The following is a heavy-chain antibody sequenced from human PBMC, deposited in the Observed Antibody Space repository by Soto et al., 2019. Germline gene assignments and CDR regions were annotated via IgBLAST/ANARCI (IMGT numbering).Heavy chain of an antibody. J-gene: IGHJ4*02. CDR3: ARHHNSATYFGY. CDR1: GDSISSSTYF. D-gene: IGHD3-10*01. CDR2: IYNTGSA. V-gene: IGHV4-39*01. Sequence: SETLSLNCTVSGDSISSSTYFWGWIRQTPGKGLEWIGSIYNTGSAYHNPSLKSRVTISVDTSKNQFSLTVNSVTAADTAVYYCARHHNSATYFGYWGQGALVTVSS.